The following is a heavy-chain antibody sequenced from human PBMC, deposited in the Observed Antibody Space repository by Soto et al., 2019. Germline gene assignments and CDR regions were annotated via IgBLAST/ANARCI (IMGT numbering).Heavy chain of an antibody. D-gene: IGHD6-19*01. CDR2: IRSKAYGGTT. CDR3: TSRGQYSSGLKTLDY. J-gene: IGHJ4*01. Sequence: GGSVRLACTASGFTFGDYAMSWFRQAPGKGLEWVGFIRSKAYGGTTEYAASVKGRFTISRADSKSIAYLQMNRLKTEDTAVYYCTSRGQYSSGLKTLDYWGPGALVTLSS. CDR1: GFTFGDYA. V-gene: IGHV3-49*03.